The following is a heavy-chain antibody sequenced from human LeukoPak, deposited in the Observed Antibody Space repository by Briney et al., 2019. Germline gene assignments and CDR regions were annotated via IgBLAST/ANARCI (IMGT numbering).Heavy chain of an antibody. D-gene: IGHD3-10*01. V-gene: IGHV4-59*01. Sequence: SETLSLTCTVSGGSISSYYWSWIRQPPGKGLEWIGYIYYSGSTTYNPSLRGRVPISMDTSKTQFSLKLSSVTAADTAVYYCARGPYYYTDYWGQGTLVTVSS. CDR1: GGSISSYY. CDR2: IYYSGST. J-gene: IGHJ4*02. CDR3: ARGPYYYTDY.